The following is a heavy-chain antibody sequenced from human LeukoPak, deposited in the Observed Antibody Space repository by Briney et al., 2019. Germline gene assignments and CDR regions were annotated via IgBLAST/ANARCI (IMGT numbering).Heavy chain of an antibody. D-gene: IGHD3-16*02. J-gene: IGHJ4*02. V-gene: IGHV4-59*01. Sequence: SQTLSLTCTVCGGSISSYYWSWIRQPPGKGLDWIGYIYYSGSTNYNPSLKSRVTISVDTSKNQFSLKLSSVTAADTAVYYCARGTMITFGGVIAPDYFDYWGLGTLVTVSS. CDR3: ARGTMITFGGVIAPDYFDY. CDR2: IYYSGST. CDR1: GGSISSYY.